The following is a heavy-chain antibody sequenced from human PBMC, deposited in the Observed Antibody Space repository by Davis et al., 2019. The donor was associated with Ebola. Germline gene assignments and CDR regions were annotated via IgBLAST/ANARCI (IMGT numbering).Heavy chain of an antibody. D-gene: IGHD6-19*01. CDR2: IKQDGSEK. CDR3: ARDQRGEWLVPHGMDV. J-gene: IGHJ6*02. CDR1: GFTFSSYW. V-gene: IGHV3-7*03. Sequence: GGSLRLSCAASGFTFSSYWMSWVRQAPGQGLEWVANIKQDGSEKYYVDSVKGRFTISRDNAKNSLYLQMNSLRAEDTAVYYCARDQRGEWLVPHGMDVWGQGTTVTVSS.